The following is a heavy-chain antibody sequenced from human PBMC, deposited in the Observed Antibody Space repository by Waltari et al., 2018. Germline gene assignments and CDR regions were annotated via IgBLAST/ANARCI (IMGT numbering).Heavy chain of an antibody. CDR1: VDSISSLSC. D-gene: IGHD2-15*01. CDR2: VVQSGSA. J-gene: IGHJ4*02. CDR3: AKISLHREGYS. V-gene: IGHV4-4*02. Sequence: QLQESGPGLVESSGPLSLPCPVSVDSISSLSCWTWVRQPPGKGREWIGEVVQSGSANYSPSLKSRVTLSVDKSTNQFFLTLNSVTAADTAMYYCAKISLHREGYSWGQGTLVTV.